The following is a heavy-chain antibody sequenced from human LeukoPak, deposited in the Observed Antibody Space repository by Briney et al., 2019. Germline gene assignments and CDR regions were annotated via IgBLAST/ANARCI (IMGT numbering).Heavy chain of an antibody. J-gene: IGHJ5*02. Sequence: SETLSLTCTVSGGSISSHYWSWIRQPPGKGLEWIGYIYYSGSTNYNPSLKSRVTISVDTSKNQFSLKLSSVTAADTAVYYCARGTPYGSGSSNWFDPRGQGTLVTVSS. CDR2: IYYSGST. V-gene: IGHV4-59*11. CDR3: ARGTPYGSGSSNWFDP. CDR1: GGSISSHY. D-gene: IGHD3-10*01.